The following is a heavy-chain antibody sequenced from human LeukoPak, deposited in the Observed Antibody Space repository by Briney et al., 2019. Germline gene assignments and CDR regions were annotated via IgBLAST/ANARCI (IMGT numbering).Heavy chain of an antibody. CDR2: IIPIFGST. CDR1: GDIFNSYS. Sequence: SVKVSCNASGDIFNSYSVSWVRQAPGQGLEWMGGIIPIFGSTNYAQKFQGRVTITTDQSTRTAYVELNSLSSDDTAVYYCARVGRSRGSLPNSYYYMDVWGKGTTVTVSS. J-gene: IGHJ6*03. V-gene: IGHV1-69*05. D-gene: IGHD1-26*01. CDR3: ARVGRSRGSLPNSYYYMDV.